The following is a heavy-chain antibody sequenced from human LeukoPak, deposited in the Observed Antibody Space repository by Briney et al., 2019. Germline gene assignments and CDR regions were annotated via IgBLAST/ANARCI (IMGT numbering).Heavy chain of an antibody. CDR3: ARSDGYGLVGI. CDR2: IFHSGTT. J-gene: IGHJ3*02. CDR1: GYSIRSGYY. V-gene: IGHV4-38-2*02. Sequence: SETLSLTCTVSGYSIRSGYYWGWIRQPPGKGLEWIGSIFHSGTTYYNPSLKSRVTMSVDTSKNQFSLKLSSVTAADTAVYYCARSDGYGLVGIWGQGTMVTVSS. D-gene: IGHD3-10*01.